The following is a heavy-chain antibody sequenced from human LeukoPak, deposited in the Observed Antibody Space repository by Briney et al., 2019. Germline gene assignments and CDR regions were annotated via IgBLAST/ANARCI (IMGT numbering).Heavy chain of an antibody. CDR3: ARDTSSWTLGGY. D-gene: IGHD6-13*01. Sequence: GGSLRLSCAASGFTFSSYSMNWVRQAPGKGLEWVSSISSSSSYIYYADSVKGRFTISRDNAKNSLYLQMNSLRAEDTAVYYCARDTSSWTLGGYWGQRTLVTVSS. CDR2: ISSSSSYI. J-gene: IGHJ4*02. V-gene: IGHV3-21*04. CDR1: GFTFSSYS.